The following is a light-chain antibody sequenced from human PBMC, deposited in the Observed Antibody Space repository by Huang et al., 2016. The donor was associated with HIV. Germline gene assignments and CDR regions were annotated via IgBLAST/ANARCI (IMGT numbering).Light chain of an antibody. CDR3: QQYDNLPRFT. Sequence: DIQMTQSPSSLSASVGDRVTITCQASQDISNYLNWYQQKPGKAPKLLIYDASNLETGVSSRFSGSGSGTDFNFTISSLQPEDIATYYCQQYDNLPRFTFGPGTKVDIK. CDR2: DAS. CDR1: QDISNY. J-gene: IGKJ3*01. V-gene: IGKV1-33*01.